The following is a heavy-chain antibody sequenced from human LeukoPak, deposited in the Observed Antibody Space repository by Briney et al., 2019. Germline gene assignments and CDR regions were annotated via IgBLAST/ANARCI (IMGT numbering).Heavy chain of an antibody. CDR2: IYISGST. J-gene: IGHJ4*02. D-gene: IGHD6-13*01. Sequence: SSQTLSLTCTVSAGSISSGSHYWTWIRQPAGKGLEWIGRIYISGSTNYNASLKSRVTISVDTSKNQFSLKLSSVTAADTAVYYCARKGQQLVPDYWGQGTLVTVSS. CDR1: AGSISSGSHY. V-gene: IGHV4-61*02. CDR3: ARKGQQLVPDY.